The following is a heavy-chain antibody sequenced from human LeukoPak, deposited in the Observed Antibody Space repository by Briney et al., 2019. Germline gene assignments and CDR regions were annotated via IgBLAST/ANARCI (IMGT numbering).Heavy chain of an antibody. V-gene: IGHV4-34*01. Sequence: PSETLSLTCAVYGGSLSGYYWSWIRQPPGKGLEWIGEINHSGSTNYNPSLKSRVTISVDTSKNQFSLKLSSVTAADTAVYYCARARLNQLLWSVYYFDYWGQGTLVTVSS. CDR1: GGSLSGYY. CDR2: INHSGST. CDR3: ARARLNQLLWSVYYFDY. J-gene: IGHJ4*02. D-gene: IGHD2-2*01.